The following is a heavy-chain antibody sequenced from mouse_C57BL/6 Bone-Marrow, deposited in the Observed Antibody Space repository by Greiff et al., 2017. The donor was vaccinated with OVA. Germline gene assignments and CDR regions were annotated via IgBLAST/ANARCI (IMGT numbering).Heavy chain of an antibody. J-gene: IGHJ1*03. D-gene: IGHD1-1*01. V-gene: IGHV6-3*01. CDR1: GFTFSNYW. CDR3: TGRYDGSSYWYFDV. CDR2: IRLKSDNYAT. Sequence: EVKVVESGGGLVQPGGSMKLSCVASGFTFSNYWMNWVRQSPEKGLEWVAQIRLKSDNYATHYADSVKGRFTISRDDSKSSIYLQMNNLRAEDTEIYYCTGRYDGSSYWYFDVWGTGTTVTVSS.